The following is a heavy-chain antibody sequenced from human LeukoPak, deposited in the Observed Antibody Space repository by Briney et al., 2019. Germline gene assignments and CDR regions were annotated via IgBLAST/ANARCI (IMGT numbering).Heavy chain of an antibody. CDR1: GGSISSGSYY. D-gene: IGHD3-22*01. V-gene: IGHV4-61*02. CDR2: IYTSGST. J-gene: IGHJ1*01. Sequence: PSQTLSLTCTMSGGSISSGSYYWSWIRQPAGKGLEWIGRIYTSGSTNYNPSLKSRVTISVDTSKNQFSLKLRSVTAADTAVYYCARQDSSGYYYEGYFQHWGQGTLVTVSS. CDR3: ARQDSSGYYYEGYFQH.